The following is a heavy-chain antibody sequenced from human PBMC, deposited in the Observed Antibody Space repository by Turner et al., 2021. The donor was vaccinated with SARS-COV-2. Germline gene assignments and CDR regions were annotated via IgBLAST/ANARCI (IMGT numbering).Heavy chain of an antibody. Sequence: QVQLLQSGAEVKKPGASVKVSCKASGYTFTGYYMHWVRQAPGQGLEWMGWINPNSGGTNDAQKFQGRVTMTRNTSIRTAYMELSRLRADDTAVYFCARDLFDLGSRWTQWGQGTLVTVSS. CDR3: ARDLFDLGSRWTQ. D-gene: IGHD6-13*01. J-gene: IGHJ4*02. CDR1: GYTFTGYY. V-gene: IGHV1-2*02. CDR2: INPNSGGT.